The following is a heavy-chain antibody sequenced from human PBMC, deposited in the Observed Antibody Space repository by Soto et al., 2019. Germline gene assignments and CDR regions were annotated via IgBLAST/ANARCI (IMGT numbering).Heavy chain of an antibody. CDR2: TRNKANSYTT. V-gene: IGHV3-72*01. D-gene: IGHD6-19*01. CDR3: ARVMAVAAYIDY. Sequence: GGSLRLSCAASGFTFSDHYMDWVRQAPGKGLEWVGRTRNKANSYTTEYAASVKGRFTISRDDSKNSLYLQMNSLKTEDTAVYYCARVMAVAAYIDYWGQGTLVTVSS. J-gene: IGHJ4*02. CDR1: GFTFSDHY.